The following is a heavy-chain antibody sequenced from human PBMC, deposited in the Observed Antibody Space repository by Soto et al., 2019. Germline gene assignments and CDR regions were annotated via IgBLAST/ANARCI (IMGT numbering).Heavy chain of an antibody. J-gene: IGHJ4*02. Sequence: GGSLRLSCVASGFTFSTHAMSWVRQVPGKGLEWVGRIKSKTDGGTTDYAAPVKGRFTISRDDSKNTLYLQMNSLKTEDTAVYYCTTVVPAAVYFDYWGQGTLVTVSS. D-gene: IGHD2-2*01. V-gene: IGHV3-15*01. CDR1: GFTFSTHA. CDR2: IKSKTDGGTT. CDR3: TTVVPAAVYFDY.